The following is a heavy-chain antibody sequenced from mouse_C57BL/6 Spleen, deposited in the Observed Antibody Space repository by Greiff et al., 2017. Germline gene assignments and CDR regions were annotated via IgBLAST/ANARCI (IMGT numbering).Heavy chain of an antibody. V-gene: IGHV1-55*01. CDR2: IYPGSGST. CDR1: GYTFTSYW. CDR3: TRRGDYDYYYAMDY. Sequence: QVQLQQPGAELVKPGASVKMSCKASGYTFTSYWITWVKQRPGQGLEWIGDIYPGSGSTNYNEKFKSKATLTVEPSSSTAYMQLSSLTSEDSAVYYGTRRGDYDYYYAMDYWGQGASVTVSS. J-gene: IGHJ4*01. D-gene: IGHD2-4*01.